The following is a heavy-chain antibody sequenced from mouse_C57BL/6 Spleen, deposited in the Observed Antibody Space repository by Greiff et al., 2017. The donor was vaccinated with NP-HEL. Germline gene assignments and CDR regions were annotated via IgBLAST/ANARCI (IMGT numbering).Heavy chain of an antibody. CDR2: IYPGDGDT. D-gene: IGHD3-2*02. CDR3: ARSDSSGLFDY. J-gene: IGHJ2*01. Sequence: QVQLKESGPELVKPGASVKISCKASGYAFSSSWMNWVKQRPGKGLEWIGRIYPGDGDTNYNGKFKGKATLTADKSSSTAYMQLSSLTSEDSAVYFCARSDSSGLFDYWGQGTTLTVSS. CDR1: GYAFSSSW. V-gene: IGHV1-82*01.